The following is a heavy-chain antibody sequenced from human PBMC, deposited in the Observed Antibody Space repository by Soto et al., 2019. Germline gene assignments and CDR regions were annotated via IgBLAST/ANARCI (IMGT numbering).Heavy chain of an antibody. CDR2: IWDDGGNK. Sequence: QAQLEESGGGVVQPGTSLRLSCSASSFSFSSSGMHWVRQPPGKGLEWVAAIWDDGGNKYYADSVRGRFTISRDNSKNTLVLQMNSLRAEDTALYYCARSSGSYFAAFYDTWGQGTLVSVSS. J-gene: IGHJ4*02. D-gene: IGHD1-26*01. CDR3: ARSSGSYFAAFYDT. CDR1: SFSFSSSG. V-gene: IGHV3-33*01.